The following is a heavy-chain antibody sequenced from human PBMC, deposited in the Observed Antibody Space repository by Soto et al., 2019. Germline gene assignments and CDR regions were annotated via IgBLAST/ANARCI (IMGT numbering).Heavy chain of an antibody. CDR1: GGTFSSNT. CDR2: IIPILGIA. J-gene: IGHJ4*02. CDR3: ACRRDYYDSSGYYYIDY. D-gene: IGHD3-22*01. V-gene: IGHV1-69*02. Sequence: SVKLSCEDSGGTFSSNTISWVRQAPEQGLEWMGRIIPILGIANYAQKFQGRVTITADKSTSTAYMELSSLRSEDTAVYYCACRRDYYDSSGYYYIDYWGQGTLVTVSS.